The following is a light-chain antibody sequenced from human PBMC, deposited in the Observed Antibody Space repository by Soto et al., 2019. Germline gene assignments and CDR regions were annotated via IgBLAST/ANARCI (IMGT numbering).Light chain of an antibody. CDR2: EVS. CDR1: SSDVGGYNY. CDR3: QSYDSSLSGYV. Sequence: QSVLTQPASVSGSPGQSITISCTGTSSDVGGYNYVSWYQQQSGKAPKLMIHEVSNRPSGVSNRFSGSKSGNTASLTISGLQAEDEADYYCQSYDSSLSGYVFGTGTKVTVL. V-gene: IGLV2-14*01. J-gene: IGLJ1*01.